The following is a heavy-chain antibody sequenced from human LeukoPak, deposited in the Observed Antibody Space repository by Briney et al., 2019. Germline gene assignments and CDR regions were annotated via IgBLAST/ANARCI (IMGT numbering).Heavy chain of an antibody. J-gene: IGHJ4*02. Sequence: GGSLRLSSTGSGFTFGDYAMNWVRQAPGKGLEWVGFIRSKNYGGTTEYAASVKGRFTISRDDSKSIAYLQMNSLKTEDTAVYYCTRVIVATKDYWGQGTLVTVSS. CDR1: GFTFGDYA. V-gene: IGHV3-49*04. D-gene: IGHD5-12*01. CDR2: IRSKNYGGTT. CDR3: TRVIVATKDY.